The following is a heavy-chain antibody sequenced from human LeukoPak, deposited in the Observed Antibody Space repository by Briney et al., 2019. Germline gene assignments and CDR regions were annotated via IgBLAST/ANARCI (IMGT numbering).Heavy chain of an antibody. D-gene: IGHD1-26*01. Sequence: GGSLRLSCAASGVTLSTYAMSWAHQAPGKGLEWVSGISSSGSGDNTYYADSVKGRFTISRDSSKNTLFLHMNTLRAEDTAIYYCAKDRTVGASYWYLDLWGRGTLVTVSS. CDR3: AKDRTVGASYWYLDL. CDR2: ISSSGSGDNT. CDR1: GVTLSTYA. V-gene: IGHV3-23*01. J-gene: IGHJ2*01.